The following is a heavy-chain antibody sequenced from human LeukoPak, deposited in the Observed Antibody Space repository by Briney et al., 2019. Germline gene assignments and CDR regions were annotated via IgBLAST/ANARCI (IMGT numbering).Heavy chain of an antibody. V-gene: IGHV6-1*01. CDR3: ARDWEQPNFYFGMDV. CDR1: GDRVSSKRAA. D-gene: IGHD1/OR15-1a*01. J-gene: IGHJ6*02. Sequence: SQTLSRTCAISGDRVSSKRAAWNWLRQSQSRGLEWLGRTYYRSNWYNDYAESVKSRITVTADTSKNHFSLHLDSVTPEDTAGYYCARDWEQPNFYFGMDVWGQGTTVTVSS. CDR2: TYYRSNWYN.